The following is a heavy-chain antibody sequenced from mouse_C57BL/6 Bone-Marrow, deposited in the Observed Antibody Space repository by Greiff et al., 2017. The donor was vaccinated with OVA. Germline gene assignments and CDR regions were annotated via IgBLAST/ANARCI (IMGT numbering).Heavy chain of an antibody. V-gene: IGHV1-69*01. Sequence: QVQLQQPGAELVMPGASVKLSCKASGYTFTSYWMHWVKPRPGQGLEWIGEIDPSDSYTKYNQKFTGKSTLTVDKSSSTAYMQLSSLTSEDSAVYYCARWFDYYGSSYWYFDVWGTGTTVTVSS. CDR2: IDPSDSYT. D-gene: IGHD1-1*01. CDR3: ARWFDYYGSSYWYFDV. CDR1: GYTFTSYW. J-gene: IGHJ1*03.